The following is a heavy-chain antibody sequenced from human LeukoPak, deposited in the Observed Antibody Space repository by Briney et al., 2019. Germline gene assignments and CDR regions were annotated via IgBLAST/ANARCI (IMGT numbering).Heavy chain of an antibody. CDR2: ISAYKRNT. CDR3: ARGNSLTPEFSDY. CDR1: GYTFTSYG. Sequence: ASVKVSCKASGYTFTSYGISWVGQAPGQGVEWMGWISAYKRNTNYAQKLQGRVTMTTDTSTSTAYMELRSLRSDDTAVYYCARGNSLTPEFSDYWGQGTLVTVSS. J-gene: IGHJ4*02. V-gene: IGHV1-18*01. D-gene: IGHD1-14*01.